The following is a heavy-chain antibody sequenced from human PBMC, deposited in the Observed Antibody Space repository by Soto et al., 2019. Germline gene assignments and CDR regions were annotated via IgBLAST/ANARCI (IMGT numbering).Heavy chain of an antibody. D-gene: IGHD4-17*01. CDR1: GGSISSSSYY. V-gene: IGHV4-39*01. Sequence: QLQLQESGPGLVKPSETLSLTCTVSGGSISSSSYYWGWIRQPPGKGLEWIGSIYYSGSTYYNPSLKSRVTISVDTSKNQFSLKLSSVTAADTAVYYCARVGGLRSGWFDPWGQGTLVTVSS. CDR3: ARVGGLRSGWFDP. J-gene: IGHJ5*02. CDR2: IYYSGST.